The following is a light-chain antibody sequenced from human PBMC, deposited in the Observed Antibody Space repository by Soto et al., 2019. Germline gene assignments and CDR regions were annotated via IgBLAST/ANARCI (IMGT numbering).Light chain of an antibody. CDR3: QVWDSSSDHCV. CDR2: YDS. V-gene: IGLV3-21*04. CDR1: NIGSKS. Sequence: SYELTQPPSVSVAPGKTARITCGGNNIGSKSVHWYQQKPGQAPVLVIYYDSDRPSGIPERLSGSNSGNTATLTISRVEAGDEADYYCQVWDSSSDHCVFGTGTKVTVL. J-gene: IGLJ1*01.